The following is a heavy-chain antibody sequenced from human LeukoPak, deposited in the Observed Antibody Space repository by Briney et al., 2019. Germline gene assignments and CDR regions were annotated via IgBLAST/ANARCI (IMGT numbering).Heavy chain of an antibody. Sequence: GGSLRLSCAASGFTFSSYGMHWVRQAPGKGLEWVAFIRYDGSNKYYADSVKGRFTISRDNSKNTLYLQMNSLRAEDTAVYYCAKGEGITMVRGFDYWGQGTQVTVSS. J-gene: IGHJ4*02. CDR1: GFTFSSYG. D-gene: IGHD3-10*01. V-gene: IGHV3-30*02. CDR3: AKGEGITMVRGFDY. CDR2: IRYDGSNK.